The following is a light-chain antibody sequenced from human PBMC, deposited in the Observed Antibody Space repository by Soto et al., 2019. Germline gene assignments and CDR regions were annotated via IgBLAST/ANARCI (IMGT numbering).Light chain of an antibody. Sequence: AIRMTQSPSSLSASTGDRVTITCRASQGISSYLAWYQQKPGKAPKLLIYAASTLQSGVPSRFSASGSGTDFTLTISCLQSEDFATYYCQQYYSYPRTLGQGTKVDIK. CDR1: QGISSY. CDR3: QQYYSYPRT. V-gene: IGKV1-8*01. CDR2: AAS. J-gene: IGKJ1*01.